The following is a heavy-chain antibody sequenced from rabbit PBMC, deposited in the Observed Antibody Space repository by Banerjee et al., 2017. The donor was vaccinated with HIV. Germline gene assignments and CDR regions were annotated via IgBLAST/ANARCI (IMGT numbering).Heavy chain of an antibody. J-gene: IGHJ4*01. CDR2: INTSSGNT. D-gene: IGHD4-2*01. Sequence: QEQLEESGGDLVKPEGSLTLTCTASGFSFSSRDWICWVRQAPGKGLEWIACINTSSGNTVYASWAKGRFTISKTSSTTVTLQMTSLTAADTATYFCARMLVVDYYFNLWGPGTLVTVS. V-gene: IGHV1S45*01. CDR3: ARMLVVDYYFNL. CDR1: GFSFSSRDW.